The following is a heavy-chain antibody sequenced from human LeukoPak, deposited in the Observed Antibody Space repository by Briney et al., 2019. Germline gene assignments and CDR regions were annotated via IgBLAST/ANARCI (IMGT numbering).Heavy chain of an antibody. J-gene: IGHJ6*03. CDR3: ARYGDTDYYYYYMDV. CDR2: ISSSGSTI. Sequence: GGSLRLSCAASGFTFSSYEMNWVRQAPGKGLEWVSYISSSGSTIYYADSVKGRFTISRDNAKNSLYLQMNSLRAEDTAVYYCARYGDTDYYYYYMDVWGKGTTVTISS. D-gene: IGHD3-10*01. V-gene: IGHV3-48*03. CDR1: GFTFSSYE.